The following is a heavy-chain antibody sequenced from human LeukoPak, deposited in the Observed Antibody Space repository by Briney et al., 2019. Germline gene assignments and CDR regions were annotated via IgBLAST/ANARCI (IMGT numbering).Heavy chain of an antibody. CDR3: ARGRKFENNRSSYPGLDY. V-gene: IGHV3-7*01. CDR2: IKLDGSEK. D-gene: IGHD2/OR15-2a*01. J-gene: IGHJ4*02. Sequence: PGGSLRFSCAASGFTFSSYWMNWVRQAPGKGLEWVANIKLDGSEKYYVDSVKGRFTISRDNTKNSVYLQMDSLRAEDTAVYYCARGRKFENNRSSYPGLDYWGQGTLVTVSS. CDR1: GFTFSSYW.